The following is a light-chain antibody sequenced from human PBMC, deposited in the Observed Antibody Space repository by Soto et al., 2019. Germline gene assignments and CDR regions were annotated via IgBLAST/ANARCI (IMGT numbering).Light chain of an antibody. J-gene: IGLJ2*01. CDR1: SSDVGGYNY. Sequence: QSALTQPASVSGSPGQSITISCTGTSSDVGGYNYVSWYQQHPGKAPKLMIYDVSNRPSGVSNRFSGSKSGNTASLTISGLQAEDEADYYCSSYTSSSTPEVFGRWTQVTVL. CDR3: SSYTSSSTPEV. V-gene: IGLV2-14*01. CDR2: DVS.